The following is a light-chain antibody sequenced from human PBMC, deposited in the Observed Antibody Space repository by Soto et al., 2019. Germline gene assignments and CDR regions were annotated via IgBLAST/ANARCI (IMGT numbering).Light chain of an antibody. V-gene: IGKV3-15*01. CDR3: QQYNNWPRSY. CDR1: QGVGTH. Sequence: EIVMTQSPGTLSVSPGERATLSCRARQGVGTHLAWYQQRPGQAPRLLIYAASTRATGITARSSGSGSGTDVTLTISRLHSEDFALYVGQQYNNWPRSYLGQGTKLESK. J-gene: IGKJ2*01. CDR2: AAS.